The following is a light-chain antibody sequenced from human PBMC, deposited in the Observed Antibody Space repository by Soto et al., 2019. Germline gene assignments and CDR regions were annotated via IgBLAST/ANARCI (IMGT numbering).Light chain of an antibody. CDR1: GDLQRSHGYSY. V-gene: IGKV2-28*01. J-gene: IGKJ2*01. CDR2: LGS. CDR3: MQVLQTPYT. Sequence: DIVMTQSPRSLPVIPGEPASISCRSSGDLQRSHGYSYLDWYLQKPGQSPQLLIYLGSNRASGVPDRFSGSGSGTDFTLKISRVEAEDVGVYYCMQVLQTPYTFGQGTRLEIK.